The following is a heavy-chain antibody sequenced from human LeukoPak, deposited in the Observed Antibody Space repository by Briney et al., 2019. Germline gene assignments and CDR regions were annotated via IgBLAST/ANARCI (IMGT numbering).Heavy chain of an antibody. CDR1: GFTFSSYW. Sequence: GGSLRLSCAASGFTFSSYWMSWVRQAPGKGLEWVANIKQDGSEKYYVDSVKGRFTISRDNAKNTLYLQMNSLRAEDTAVYYCARGPRIQLWLPLDYWGQGTLVTVSS. V-gene: IGHV3-7*01. CDR2: IKQDGSEK. J-gene: IGHJ4*02. D-gene: IGHD5-18*01. CDR3: ARGPRIQLWLPLDY.